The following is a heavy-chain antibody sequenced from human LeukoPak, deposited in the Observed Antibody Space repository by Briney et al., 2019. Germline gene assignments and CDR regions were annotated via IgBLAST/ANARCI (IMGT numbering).Heavy chain of an antibody. J-gene: IGHJ4*02. Sequence: GASVKVSCKASGYTFTSYAMNWVRQAPGQGLEWMGWINTNTGKPTYAQGFTGRFVFSLDTSVSTAYLQISSLKAEDTAVYYCARVHDQEDIVVVPAAMDYWGQGTLVTVSS. CDR2: INTNTGKP. V-gene: IGHV7-4-1*02. CDR1: GYTFTSYA. CDR3: ARVHDQEDIVVVPAAMDY. D-gene: IGHD2-2*01.